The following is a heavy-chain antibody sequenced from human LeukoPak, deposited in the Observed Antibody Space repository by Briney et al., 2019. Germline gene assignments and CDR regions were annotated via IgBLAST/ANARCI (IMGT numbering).Heavy chain of an antibody. CDR3: ARHVSGGDDC. D-gene: IGHD3-10*01. J-gene: IGHJ4*02. CDR2: INPSDSDT. Sequence: GESLKISCKGSGYSFTSYWIGWVRQLPGKGLGWMGIINPSDSDTRYSPSFQGQVTISADKSISNAYLQWSSLKAPYTAIYYCARHVSGGDDCWGQGTLVTVSS. CDR1: GYSFTSYW. V-gene: IGHV5-51*01.